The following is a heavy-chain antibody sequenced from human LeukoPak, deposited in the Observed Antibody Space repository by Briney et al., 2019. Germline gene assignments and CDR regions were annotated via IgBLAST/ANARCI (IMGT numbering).Heavy chain of an antibody. CDR2: ISGSGSTV. D-gene: IGHD4-23*01. J-gene: IGHJ5*01. V-gene: IGHV3-11*01. CDR3: ARDRGNSDPGDWFDS. CDR1: GLTFSDYY. Sequence: PGGSLRLSCAASGLTFSDYYMSWIRQAPGKGLEWVSYISGSGSTVYYAASVRGRFTISRDNAKNSLFLQMNSLRAEDTAVYHCARDRGNSDPGDWFDSWGQGTLVTVSS.